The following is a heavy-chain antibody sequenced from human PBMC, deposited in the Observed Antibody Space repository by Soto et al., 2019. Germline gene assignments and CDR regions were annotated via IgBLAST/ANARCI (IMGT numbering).Heavy chain of an antibody. V-gene: IGHV1-46*03. CDR1: GYTFTSYY. CDR3: TRSIITTAGTDAFDL. D-gene: IGHD6-13*01. J-gene: IGHJ3*01. CDR2: ISPSSGGT. Sequence: QVQLVQSGAEVKKPGASVRVSCKASGYTFTSYYIHWVRQAPGQGPEWMGMISPSSGGTDYAQKFQGRVTMTRDKSTSTVYMELSSLRSEDTAVYFCTRSIITTAGTDAFDLWGQGTLVTVSS.